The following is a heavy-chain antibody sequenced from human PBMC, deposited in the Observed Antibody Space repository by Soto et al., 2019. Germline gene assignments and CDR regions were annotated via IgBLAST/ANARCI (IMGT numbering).Heavy chain of an antibody. J-gene: IGHJ4*02. D-gene: IGHD6-6*01. CDR2: IKPDGSEK. CDR3: ARDEARPLGY. CDR1: GFTFSDHY. Sequence: GGSLRLSCAASGFTFSDHYMDWVRQAPGKGLEWVANIKPDGSEKYYVDSVRGRFTISRDNVENSLNLQMNSLRAEDAALYYCARDEARPLGYWGQGTLVTVS. V-gene: IGHV3-7*01.